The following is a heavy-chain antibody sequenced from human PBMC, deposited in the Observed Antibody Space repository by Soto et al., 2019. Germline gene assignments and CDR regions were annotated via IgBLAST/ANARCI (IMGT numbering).Heavy chain of an antibody. J-gene: IGHJ6*03. CDR1: GGSFSGYY. CDR2: INHSGST. CDR3: ARTVPYSTLYMDV. Sequence: SETLSLTCAVYGGSFSGYYWSWIRQPPGKGLEWIGEINHSGSTNYNPSLKSRVTISVDTSKNQFSLKLSSVTAADTAVYYCARTVPYSTLYMDVWGKGTTVTVSS. V-gene: IGHV4-34*01. D-gene: IGHD6-13*01.